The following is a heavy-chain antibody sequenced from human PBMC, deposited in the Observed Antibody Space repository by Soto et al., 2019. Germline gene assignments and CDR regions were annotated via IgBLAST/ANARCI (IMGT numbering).Heavy chain of an antibody. CDR1: GGTFSSYA. J-gene: IGHJ6*02. Sequence: QVQLVQSGAEVKKPGSSVKVSCKASGGTFSSYAISWVRQAPGQGLEWMGGIIPIFGTANYAQKFQGRVTITADESTSTAYMELSSLSSEDTAVYYSATYGDCSSTSCYERYYYYYGMDVWGQGTTVTVSS. CDR2: IIPIFGTA. D-gene: IGHD2-2*01. CDR3: ATYGDCSSTSCYERYYYYYGMDV. V-gene: IGHV1-69*01.